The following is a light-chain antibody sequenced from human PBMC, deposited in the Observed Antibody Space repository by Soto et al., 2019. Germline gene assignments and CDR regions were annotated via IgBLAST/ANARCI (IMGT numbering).Light chain of an antibody. V-gene: IGKV1-12*01. J-gene: IGKJ5*01. CDR1: QDISSW. CDR3: QQTHSVPRT. Sequence: DIQMTQSPSSVSASVGDRVTITCRSSQDISSWLAWYQQKPGKAPKLLMFGASTLQSGVPSRFSGSGSGTDFTLTISNLQPEDSATYYCQQTHSVPRTFGQGTRLEI. CDR2: GAS.